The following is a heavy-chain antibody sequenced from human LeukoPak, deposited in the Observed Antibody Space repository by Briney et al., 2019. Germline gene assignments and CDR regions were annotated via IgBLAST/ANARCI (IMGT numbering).Heavy chain of an antibody. V-gene: IGHV3-23*01. CDR2: ISGSGGST. D-gene: IGHD3-10*01. J-gene: IGHJ4*02. CDR1: GFTVSSNY. CDR3: AKNSGEGYYYGSGSRFFDY. Sequence: GGSLRLSCAASGFTVSSNYMSWVRQGPGKGLEWVSGISGSGGSTYYADSVKGRFTISRDNSNNTLFLQMNSPRAEDTAIYYCAKNSGEGYYYGSGSRFFDYWGQGTLVTVSS.